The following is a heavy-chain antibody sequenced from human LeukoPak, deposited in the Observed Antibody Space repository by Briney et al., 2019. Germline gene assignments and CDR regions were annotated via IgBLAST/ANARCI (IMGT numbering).Heavy chain of an antibody. D-gene: IGHD6-13*01. Sequence: PGGSLRLSCAASGFTFSSYGMHWVRQAPGKGLEWVAIISYDGSNKYYADSVRGRFTISRDNSKNTLYLQMNSLTAEDSAVYYCARARSYSSSWYGDYWGQGTLVTVSS. CDR2: ISYDGSNK. CDR3: ARARSYSSSWYGDY. CDR1: GFTFSSYG. V-gene: IGHV3-30*03. J-gene: IGHJ4*02.